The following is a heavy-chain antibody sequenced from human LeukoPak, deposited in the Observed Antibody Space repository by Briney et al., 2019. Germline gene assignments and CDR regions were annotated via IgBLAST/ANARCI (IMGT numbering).Heavy chain of an antibody. CDR3: AKAYSSSALDY. D-gene: IGHD6-13*01. V-gene: IGHV3-30*18. J-gene: IGHJ4*02. Sequence: GRSLRLSCAASGFTFSSYGMHWVRQAPGKGLEWVAVISYDGSNKYCADSVKGRFTISRDNSKNTLYLQMNSLRAEDTAVYYCAKAYSSSALDYWGQGTLVTVSS. CDR2: ISYDGSNK. CDR1: GFTFSSYG.